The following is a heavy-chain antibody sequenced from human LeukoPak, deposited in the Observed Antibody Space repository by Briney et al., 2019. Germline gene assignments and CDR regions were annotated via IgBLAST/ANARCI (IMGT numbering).Heavy chain of an antibody. V-gene: IGHV3-23*01. CDR2: VSGSGDCT. CDR3: AKERLGGNYGDYAVDY. J-gene: IGHJ4*02. D-gene: IGHD4-17*01. CDR1: GFTFTSYA. Sequence: GGSLRLSCAASGFTFTSYAMGWVRQAPGKRLEGASSVSGSGDCTYYAASVKGRFTISRDNSKKTLDLHMDSLRAEDTAVYYCAKERLGGNYGDYAVDYWGQGTMVTVSS.